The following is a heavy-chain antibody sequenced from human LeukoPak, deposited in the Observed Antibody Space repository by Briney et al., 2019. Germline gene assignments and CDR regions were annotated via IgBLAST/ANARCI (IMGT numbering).Heavy chain of an antibody. Sequence: SETLSLTCTVSGGSISSYYWSWIRQPAGKGLEWIGRIYTSGSTNYNPSLKSRVTMSVNTSKNQFSLKLSSVTAADTAVYYCAREDSSWYITYAFDIWGQGTMVTVSS. CDR2: IYTSGST. CDR1: GGSISSYY. V-gene: IGHV4-4*07. D-gene: IGHD6-13*01. CDR3: AREDSSWYITYAFDI. J-gene: IGHJ3*02.